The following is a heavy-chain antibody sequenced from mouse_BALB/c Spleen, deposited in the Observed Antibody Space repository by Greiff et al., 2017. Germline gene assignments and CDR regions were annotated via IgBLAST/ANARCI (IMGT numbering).Heavy chain of an antibody. D-gene: IGHD3-1*01. CDR2: ISSGSSTI. V-gene: IGHV5-17*02. J-gene: IGHJ4*01. CDR1: GFTFSSFG. Sequence: EVKLMESGGGLVQPGGSRKLSCAASGFTFSSFGMHWVRQAPEKGLEWVAYISSGSSTIYYADTVKGRFTISRDNPKNTLFLQMTSLRSEDTAMYYGARSGLRGYYYAMDYWGQGTSVTVSS. CDR3: ARSGLRGYYYAMDY.